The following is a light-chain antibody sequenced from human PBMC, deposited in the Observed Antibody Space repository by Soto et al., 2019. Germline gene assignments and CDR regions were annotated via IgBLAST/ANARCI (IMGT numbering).Light chain of an antibody. CDR1: SSDIGRYNY. CDR3: SSYAGDNRLV. J-gene: IGLJ3*02. CDR2: EVA. V-gene: IGLV2-8*01. Sequence: QSVLTQPPSASGSPGQSVTISCTGTSSDIGRYNYVSWYQQHPGKAPKLIVFEVAQRPTGVPDRFSASKSGNTASLTVSGLQAEDEAHYYCSSYAGDNRLVFGGGTKLTVL.